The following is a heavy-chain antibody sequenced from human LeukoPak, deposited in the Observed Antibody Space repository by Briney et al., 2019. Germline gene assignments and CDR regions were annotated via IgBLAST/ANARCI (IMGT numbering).Heavy chain of an antibody. CDR3: ARDEVTSGGGLES. CDR2: IYSGGLT. D-gene: IGHD3-16*01. CDR1: GFAVNTKF. J-gene: IGHJ4*02. V-gene: IGHV3-53*01. Sequence: GGSLRLSCAASGFAVNTKFMHWVRQAPGKGLEWISVIYSGGLTYYADSVEGRFTISRDNSKNTLYLYMNSLRAEVTAVYYCARDEVTSGGGLESWGQGALVIVSS.